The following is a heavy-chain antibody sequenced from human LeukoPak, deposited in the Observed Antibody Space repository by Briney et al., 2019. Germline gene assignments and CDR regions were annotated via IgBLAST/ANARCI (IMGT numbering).Heavy chain of an antibody. Sequence: GGSLRLSCAASGFTFRSYAMSWVRQAPGKGLEWVSAISGSGGSTYYADSVKGRFTISRDNSKNTLYLQMNSLRAEDTAVYYCAKDFGPGVVPAAVFDYWGQGTLVIVSS. V-gene: IGHV3-23*01. CDR2: ISGSGGST. D-gene: IGHD2-2*01. J-gene: IGHJ4*02. CDR3: AKDFGPGVVPAAVFDY. CDR1: GFTFRSYA.